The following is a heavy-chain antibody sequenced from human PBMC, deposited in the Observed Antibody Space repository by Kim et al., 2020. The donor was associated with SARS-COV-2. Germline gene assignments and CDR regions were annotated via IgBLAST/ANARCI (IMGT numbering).Heavy chain of an antibody. CDR2: IRSKANSYAT. D-gene: IGHD3-9*01. V-gene: IGHV3-73*01. J-gene: IGHJ4*02. CDR3: TRASSGGYFKGV. Sequence: GGSLRLSCAASGFTFSGSAMHWVRQASGKGLEWVGRIRSKANSYATAYAASVKGRFTIYRDDSKNTAYLQMNSLKTEDTAVYYCTRASSGGYFKGVWGQGTLVTVSS. CDR1: GFTFSGSA.